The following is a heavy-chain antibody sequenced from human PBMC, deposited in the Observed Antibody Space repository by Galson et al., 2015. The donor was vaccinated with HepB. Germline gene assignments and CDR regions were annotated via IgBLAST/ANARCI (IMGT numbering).Heavy chain of an antibody. CDR1: GFTFRSSA. D-gene: IGHD2-2*01. CDR3: AKVGPYCSSSKCTDYYFDF. V-gene: IGHV3-23*01. Sequence: SLRLSCAASGFTFRSSAMHWVRQAPGKGLEWVAPISGRGSGTAYADSVKGRFTISRDNSKDTLYMQMNSLRAEDTAIYYCAKVGPYCSSSKCTDYYFDFWGQGTLVTVSS. J-gene: IGHJ4*02. CDR2: ISGRGSGT.